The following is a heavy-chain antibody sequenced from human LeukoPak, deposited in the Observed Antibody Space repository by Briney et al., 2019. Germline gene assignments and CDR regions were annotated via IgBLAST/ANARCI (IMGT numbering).Heavy chain of an antibody. J-gene: IGHJ6*03. CDR2: INPSGGST. Sequence: ASVKVSCKASGYTFTGYYMHWVRQAPGQGLEWMGIINPSGGSTSYAQKFQGRVTMTRDMSTSTVYMELSSLRSEDTAVYYCARGGAHYYYYMDVWGKGTTVTVSS. CDR3: ARGGAHYYYYMDV. V-gene: IGHV1-46*01. CDR1: GYTFTGYY. D-gene: IGHD3-16*01.